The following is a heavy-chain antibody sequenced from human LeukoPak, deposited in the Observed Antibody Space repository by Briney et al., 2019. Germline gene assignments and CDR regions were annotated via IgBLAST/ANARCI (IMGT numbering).Heavy chain of an antibody. Sequence: ASVKVSCKASGGTFSSYAISWVRQAPGQGLEWMGGIIPIFGTANYAQKFQGRVTITADKSTSTAHMELSSLRSEDTAVYYCARGPSWNSYYYYYYYMDVWGKGTTVTVSS. CDR2: IIPIFGTA. CDR3: ARGPSWNSYYYYYYYMDV. J-gene: IGHJ6*03. CDR1: GGTFSSYA. V-gene: IGHV1-69*06. D-gene: IGHD1-7*01.